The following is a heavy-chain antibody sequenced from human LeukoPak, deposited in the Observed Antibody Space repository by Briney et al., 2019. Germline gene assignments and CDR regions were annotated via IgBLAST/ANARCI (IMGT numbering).Heavy chain of an antibody. CDR3: VKDRSEYFDWLLGFDY. Sequence: GGSLRLSCSASGFTFSSYAMHWVRQAPGKRLEYVSAISSNGGSTYYADSVKGRFAISRDNSKNTLYLQMSSLRAEDTAVYYCVKDRSEYFDWLLGFDYWGQGTLVTVSS. V-gene: IGHV3-64D*06. J-gene: IGHJ4*02. CDR2: ISSNGGST. CDR1: GFTFSSYA. D-gene: IGHD3-9*01.